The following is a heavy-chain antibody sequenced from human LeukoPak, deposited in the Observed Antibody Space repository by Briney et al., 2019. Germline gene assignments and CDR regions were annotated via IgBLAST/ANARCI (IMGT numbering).Heavy chain of an antibody. V-gene: IGHV4-61*08. CDR2: INHSGST. CDR3: ARCYYGSGSYYSRPYRNNWFDP. Sequence: SETLSLTCTVSGVSIYSGDYYWSWIRQHPGKVLEWIGEINHSGSTKYNPCLNSLVTISVGTSKNQFSLKLSSVTAADTAVYYCARCYYGSGSYYSRPYRNNWFDPWGQGTLVSVSS. CDR1: GVSIYSGDYY. J-gene: IGHJ5*02. D-gene: IGHD3-10*01.